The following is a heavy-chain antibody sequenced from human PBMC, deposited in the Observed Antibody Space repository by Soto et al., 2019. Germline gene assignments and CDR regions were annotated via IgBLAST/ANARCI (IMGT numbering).Heavy chain of an antibody. V-gene: IGHV4-4*02. Sequence: QVQLQESGPGLVKPSGTLSLTCAVSSGSISSSNWWSWVRQPPGKGLEWIGEIYHSVSTNYNPSLKSRFTISVDKSKNQFSLKLSSVTAADTAVYYCARVSVYYDFWSGYYAYWGQGTLVTVSS. CDR3: ARVSVYYDFWSGYYAY. J-gene: IGHJ4*02. D-gene: IGHD3-3*01. CDR2: IYHSVST. CDR1: SGSISSSNW.